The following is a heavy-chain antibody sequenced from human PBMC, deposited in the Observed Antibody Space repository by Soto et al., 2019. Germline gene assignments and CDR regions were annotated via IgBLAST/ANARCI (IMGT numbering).Heavy chain of an antibody. V-gene: IGHV3-33*01. CDR1: GFTFSSYG. CDR3: ARDREYSSSDEGVYYYYGMDV. CDR2: IWYDGSNK. Sequence: QVQLVESGGGVVQPGRSLRLSCAASGFTFSSYGMRWVRQAPGKGLEWVAVIWYDGSNKYYADSVKGRFTISRDNSKNTLYLQMNSLRAEDTAVYYCARDREYSSSDEGVYYYYGMDVWGQGTTVTVSS. J-gene: IGHJ6*02. D-gene: IGHD6-13*01.